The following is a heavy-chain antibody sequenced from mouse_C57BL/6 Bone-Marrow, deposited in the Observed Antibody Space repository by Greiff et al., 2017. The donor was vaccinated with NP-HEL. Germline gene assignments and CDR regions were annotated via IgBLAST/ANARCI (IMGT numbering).Heavy chain of an antibody. D-gene: IGHD1-1*01. V-gene: IGHV5-6*01. Sequence: EVQRVESGGDLVKPGGSLKLSCAASGFTFSSYGMSWVRQTPDKRLEWVATISSGGSYTYYPDSVKGRFTISRDNAKNTLYLQMSSLKSEDTAMYYCARHGYYGSSYWYFDAWGTGTTVTVSS. CDR1: GFTFSSYG. J-gene: IGHJ1*03. CDR2: ISSGGSYT. CDR3: ARHGYYGSSYWYFDA.